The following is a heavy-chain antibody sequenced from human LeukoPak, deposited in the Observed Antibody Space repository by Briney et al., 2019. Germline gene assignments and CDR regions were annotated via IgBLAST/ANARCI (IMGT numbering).Heavy chain of an antibody. J-gene: IGHJ6*03. D-gene: IGHD2-2*01. CDR3: ARVLVVVPAAMREYYYYMDV. Sequence: SETLSLTCTVSGGSISSYYWSWIRQPPGQGLEWMGYIYYSGSTNYNTSLKCRVTISVDTSRNQFSLKLSSVTAADTAVYYCARVLVVVPAAMREYYYYMDVWGKGTTVTVSS. CDR2: IYYSGST. V-gene: IGHV4-59*01. CDR1: GGSISSYY.